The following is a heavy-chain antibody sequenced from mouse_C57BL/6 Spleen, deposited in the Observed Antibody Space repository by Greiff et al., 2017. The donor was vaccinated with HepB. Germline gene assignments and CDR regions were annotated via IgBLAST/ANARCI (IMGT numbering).Heavy chain of an antibody. Sequence: EVQLVESGGGLVKPGGSLKLSCAASGFTFSSYAMSWVRQTPEKRLEWVATISDGGSYTYYPDNVKGRFTISRDNAKNNLYLQMSHLKSEDTAMYYCARDEDSSGFLAWFAYWGQGTLVTVSA. D-gene: IGHD3-2*02. CDR3: ARDEDSSGFLAWFAY. CDR2: ISDGGSYT. CDR1: GFTFSSYA. V-gene: IGHV5-4*01. J-gene: IGHJ3*01.